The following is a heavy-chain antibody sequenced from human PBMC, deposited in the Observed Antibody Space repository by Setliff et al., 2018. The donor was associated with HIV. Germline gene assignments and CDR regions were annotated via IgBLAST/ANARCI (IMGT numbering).Heavy chain of an antibody. CDR1: GFTFSAFS. J-gene: IGHJ4*02. CDR2: IKQDGSEK. D-gene: IGHD3-3*01. Sequence: GGSLRLSCAASGFTFSAFSMSWVRQAPGKGLEWVSSIKQDGSEKHYVDSVRGQFTISRDNAKKSLYLQMNSLRAEDTAVYYCARDPGTGYDFLSDSHSRGYYFDHWGQGTLVTVSS. V-gene: IGHV3-7*03. CDR3: ARDPGTGYDFLSDSHSRGYYFDH.